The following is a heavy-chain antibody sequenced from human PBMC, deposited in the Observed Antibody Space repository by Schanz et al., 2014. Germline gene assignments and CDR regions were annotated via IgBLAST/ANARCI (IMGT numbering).Heavy chain of an antibody. J-gene: IGHJ3*02. CDR3: ARAVARGTAFDI. CDR1: GGTFSSYT. CDR2: VIAVLGVT. Sequence: QVQLVQSGAEVKKPGSSVKVSCKASGGTFSSYTITWVRQAPGQGLEWMGRVIAVLGVTNSALNFQGRVTFIADKSTSTAYMELSSLRSDDTAVYYCARAVARGTAFDIWGQGTMVTVSS. V-gene: IGHV1-69*02.